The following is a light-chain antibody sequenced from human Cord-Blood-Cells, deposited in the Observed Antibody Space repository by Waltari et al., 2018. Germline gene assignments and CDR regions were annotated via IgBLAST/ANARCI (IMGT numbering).Light chain of an antibody. CDR1: QSVSSN. V-gene: IGKV3-15*01. CDR2: CAS. CDR3: QQYNNWPPVT. Sequence: EIVLPQSPATLSVSPGERATLSCRAGQSVSSNLAWYQQTPGQAPRLLIYCASTRATGIPARFRGSGSGTEFTLTISSLQYEDFAVYYCQQYNNWPPVTFGGGTKVEIK. J-gene: IGKJ4*01.